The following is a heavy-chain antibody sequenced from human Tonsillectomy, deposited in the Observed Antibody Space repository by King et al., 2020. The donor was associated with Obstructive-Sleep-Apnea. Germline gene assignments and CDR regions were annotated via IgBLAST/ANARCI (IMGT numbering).Heavy chain of an antibody. CDR2: ISSSSSYI. J-gene: IGHJ5*02. V-gene: IGHV3-21*01. Sequence: VQLVESGGGLVKPGGSLRLSCAASGFTFSSYSMNWVRQAPGKGLEWVSSISSSSSYIYYADSVKGRFTISRDNAKNSPYLQMNSLRAEYTAVYYCARGGYRGIAVAGTFWFDPWGQGTLVTVSS. CDR1: GFTFSSYS. CDR3: ARGGYRGIAVAGTFWFDP. D-gene: IGHD6-19*01.